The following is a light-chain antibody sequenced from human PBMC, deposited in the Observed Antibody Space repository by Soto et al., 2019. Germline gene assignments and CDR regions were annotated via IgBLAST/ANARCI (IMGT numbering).Light chain of an antibody. CDR1: SRNIGGSNF. CDR3: RSYIRSVTRVV. CDR2: EVS. J-gene: IGLJ2*01. Sequence: QSVLTQPASVSGAPGQTVTISCTGTSRNIGGSNFVSWYQQRPGKAPKLLMFEVSKRPSGVSNRFSGSKSGNTASLTISGLQAEDEAAYYCRSYIRSVTRVVFGGGTKLTVL. V-gene: IGLV2-14*01.